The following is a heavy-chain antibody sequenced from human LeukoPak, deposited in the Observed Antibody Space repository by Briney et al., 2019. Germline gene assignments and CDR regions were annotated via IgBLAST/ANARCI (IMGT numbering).Heavy chain of an antibody. V-gene: IGHV3-30*18. CDR2: ISYDGSNK. CDR1: GFTFSSYG. CDR3: AKDPGDYYGSGSHYYFDY. D-gene: IGHD3-10*01. J-gene: IGHJ4*02. Sequence: GGSLRLYCAASGFTFSSYGMDWVRQAPGKGLEWVAVISYDGSNKYYADSVKGRFTISRDNSKNTLYLQMNSLRAEDTAVFYCAKDPGDYYGSGSHYYFDYWGQGTLVTVSS.